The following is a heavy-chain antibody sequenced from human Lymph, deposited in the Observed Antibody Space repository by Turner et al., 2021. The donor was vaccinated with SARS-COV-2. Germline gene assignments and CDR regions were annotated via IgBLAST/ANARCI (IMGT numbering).Heavy chain of an antibody. J-gene: IGHJ4*02. CDR2: INPNSGGT. D-gene: IGHD6-19*01. CDR1: ANTFTGYY. CDR3: VRGESIAVDGTQYFDY. Sequence: QVRLVQSGAEVKKPGASVIVPCQASANTFTGYYMHWVRQAHGQGMEWMGWINPNSGGTSYAKKFQGRVTMTRDTSISKAYMVLSRLRADDTAVYYCVRGESIAVDGTQYFDYWGQGTLVTASS. V-gene: IGHV1-2*02.